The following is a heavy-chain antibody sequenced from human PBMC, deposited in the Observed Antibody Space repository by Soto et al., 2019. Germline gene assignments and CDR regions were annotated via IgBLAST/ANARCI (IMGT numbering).Heavy chain of an antibody. CDR2: INFGGVSV. CDR3: VRDLSTRDGFDI. Sequence: VQLVESGGGLVEPGGSLRLSCEASGFPFSDHYMNWIRQAPGKGLEWISNINFGGVSVYYAASVKGRFTISRDNAKNTLYLQERRLTAGDTAMCYCVRDLSTRDGFDIWGQAKMVIVSS. V-gene: IGHV3-11*01. CDR1: GFPFSDHY. J-gene: IGHJ3*02. D-gene: IGHD2-15*01.